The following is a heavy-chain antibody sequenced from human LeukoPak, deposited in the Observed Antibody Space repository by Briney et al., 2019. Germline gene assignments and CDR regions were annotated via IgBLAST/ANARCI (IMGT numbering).Heavy chain of an antibody. CDR2: INPNSGGT. V-gene: IGHV1-2*02. J-gene: IGHJ3*02. Sequence: ASVKVSCKASGYTFTGYYMHWVRQAPGQGLEWMGWINPNSGGTNYAQKFQGRITMTRDTSISTAYMELSRLRSDDTAVYYCARAGDYYDSSGYYYPNDAFDIWGQGTMVTVSS. CDR1: GYTFTGYY. CDR3: ARAGDYYDSSGYYYPNDAFDI. D-gene: IGHD3-22*01.